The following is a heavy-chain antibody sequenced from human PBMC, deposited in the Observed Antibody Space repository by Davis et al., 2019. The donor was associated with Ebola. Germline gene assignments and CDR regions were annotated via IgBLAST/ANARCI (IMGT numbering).Heavy chain of an antibody. CDR2: IYTGDSDT. V-gene: IGHV5-51*01. Sequence: GESLKISCKASGYTFTRYWIVWVRQMPGKGLEWMGIIYTGDSDTRYSPSFRGQVTISADKSIKTAFLQWSSLKASDTAMYYCASLRRTITGMDDAFDIWGQGTMVTVSS. D-gene: IGHD1-20*01. CDR3: ASLRRTITGMDDAFDI. CDR1: GYTFTRYW. J-gene: IGHJ3*02.